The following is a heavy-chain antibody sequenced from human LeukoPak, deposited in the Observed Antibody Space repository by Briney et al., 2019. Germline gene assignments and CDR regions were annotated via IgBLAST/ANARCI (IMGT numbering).Heavy chain of an antibody. CDR3: ARDSVTYYYGSGSYFYFDY. J-gene: IGHJ4*02. Sequence: GGSLRLSCAASGSTFSSYSMNWVRQAPGKGLEWVSYISSSSSTIYYADSVKGRFTISRDNAKNSLYLQMNSLRDEDTAVYYCARDSVTYYYGSGSYFYFDYWGQGTLVTVSS. V-gene: IGHV3-48*02. CDR1: GSTFSSYS. CDR2: ISSSSSTI. D-gene: IGHD3-10*01.